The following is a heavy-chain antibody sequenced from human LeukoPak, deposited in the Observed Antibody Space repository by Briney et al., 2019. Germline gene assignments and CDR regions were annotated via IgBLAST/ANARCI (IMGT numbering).Heavy chain of an antibody. V-gene: IGHV3-21*01. J-gene: IGHJ4*02. CDR1: GFTFGSYS. Sequence: GGSLRLSCAASGFTFGSYSMNWVRQAPGKGLEWVSSISSSSSYIYYADSVKGRFTISRDNAKNSLYLQMNSLRAEDTAVYYCARDPGDSSGYYGYWGQGTLVTVSS. D-gene: IGHD3-22*01. CDR2: ISSSSSYI. CDR3: ARDPGDSSGYYGY.